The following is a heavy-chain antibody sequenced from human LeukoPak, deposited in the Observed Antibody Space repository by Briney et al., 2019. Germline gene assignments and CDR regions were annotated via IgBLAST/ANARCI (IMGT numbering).Heavy chain of an antibody. CDR2: ISTYNGKT. D-gene: IGHD3-22*01. CDR3: ARDGHYDSSDSWTGSDLDY. Sequence: ASVKVSCKASGYTFTSYDINWVRQAPGQGLEWVGWISTYNGKTHYGQKVQGRVTMTTDTTTTTAYLELRSLRSDDTAVYYCARDGHYDSSDSWTGSDLDYWGQGTLVTVSS. CDR1: GYTFTSYD. V-gene: IGHV1-18*01. J-gene: IGHJ4*02.